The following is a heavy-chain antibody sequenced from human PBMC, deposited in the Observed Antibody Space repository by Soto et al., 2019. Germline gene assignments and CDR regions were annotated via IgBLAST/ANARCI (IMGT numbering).Heavy chain of an antibody. D-gene: IGHD4-17*01. V-gene: IGHV5-51*01. CDR1: GYSFTSYW. CDR2: VYPGDSDT. J-gene: IGHJ6*02. Sequence: PGESLKISCKGSGYSFTSYWIGWVRQMPGKGLEWMGIVYPGDSDTRYSPSFQGQVTISADKSISTAYLQWSSLKASDTAMYYCAKVYGDSGGPIYYGMDVWGQGTTVTVSS. CDR3: AKVYGDSGGPIYYGMDV.